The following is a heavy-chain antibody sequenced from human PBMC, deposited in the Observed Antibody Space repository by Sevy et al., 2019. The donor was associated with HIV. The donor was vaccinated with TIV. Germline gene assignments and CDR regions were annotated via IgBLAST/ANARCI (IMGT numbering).Heavy chain of an antibody. CDR3: AKEGGSGWYGD. CDR1: GLTFSSYG. V-gene: IGHV3-23*01. J-gene: IGHJ4*02. CDR2: ISASGGST. D-gene: IGHD6-19*01. Sequence: GGSLRLSCAASGLTFSSYGMSWVRQAPGKGLEWVSGISASGGSTYYADSVKGRFTISRDNSKNTVYLQMNSLRAEDTAVYYCAKEGGSGWYGDWGQGTLVTVSS.